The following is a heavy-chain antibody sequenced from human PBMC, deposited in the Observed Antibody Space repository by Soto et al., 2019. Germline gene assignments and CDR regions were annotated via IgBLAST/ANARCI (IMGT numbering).Heavy chain of an antibody. CDR1: GGSISSYY. Sequence: SETLSLTCTVSGGSISSYYWSWIRQPPGKGLEWIGYIYYSGSTNYNPSLKSRVTISVDTSKNQFSLKLSSVTAADTAVYYCARARSGYCSSTSCYGVPRPSLAYDYWGQGTLVTVSS. CDR2: IYYSGST. J-gene: IGHJ4*02. CDR3: ARARSGYCSSTSCYGVPRPSLAYDY. V-gene: IGHV4-59*12. D-gene: IGHD2-2*01.